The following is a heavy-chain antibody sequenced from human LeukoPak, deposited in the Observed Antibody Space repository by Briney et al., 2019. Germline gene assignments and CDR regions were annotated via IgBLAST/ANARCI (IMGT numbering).Heavy chain of an antibody. CDR1: GFTFSDYY. Sequence: GGSLRLSCAASGFTFSDYYMSWIRQAPGKGLEWVSYISSSSSYTNYADSVKGRFTISRDNAKNSLYLQMNSLRAEDTAVYYCARDTEYSGYDWIYWGQGTLVTVSS. CDR3: ARDTEYSGYDWIY. V-gene: IGHV3-11*06. CDR2: ISSSSSYT. J-gene: IGHJ4*02. D-gene: IGHD5-12*01.